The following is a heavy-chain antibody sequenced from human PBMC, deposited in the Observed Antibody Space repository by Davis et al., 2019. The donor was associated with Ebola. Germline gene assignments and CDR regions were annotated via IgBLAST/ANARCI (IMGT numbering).Heavy chain of an antibody. CDR3: VKGEMASPGDY. V-gene: IGHV3-23*01. J-gene: IGHJ4*02. Sequence: PGGSLRLSCAASGITFSDYAMSWVRQAPGKGLEWVSVISGSSTYTYYADSVKGRFSISRDNSKNTLYLQMSSLRNNDTAVYYCVKGEMASPGDYWGQGTLVSVSS. CDR2: ISGSSTYT. CDR1: GITFSDYA. D-gene: IGHD5-24*01.